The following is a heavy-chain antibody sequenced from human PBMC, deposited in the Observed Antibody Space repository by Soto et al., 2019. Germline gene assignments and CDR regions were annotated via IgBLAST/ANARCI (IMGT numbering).Heavy chain of an antibody. D-gene: IGHD2-2*01. CDR2: IKQDGSEK. Sequence: VGSLRLSCAASGFTFSSYWMSWVRQAPGKGLEWVANIKQDGSEKYYVDSVKGRFTISRDNAKNSLYLQMNSLRAEDTAVYYCASNLQYCSSTSCYPYYFDYWGQGTLVTVSS. CDR1: GFTFSSYW. J-gene: IGHJ4*02. V-gene: IGHV3-7*01. CDR3: ASNLQYCSSTSCYPYYFDY.